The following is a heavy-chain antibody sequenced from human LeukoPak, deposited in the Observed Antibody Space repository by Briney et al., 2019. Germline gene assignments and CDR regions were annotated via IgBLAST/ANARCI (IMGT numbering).Heavy chain of an antibody. V-gene: IGHV1-69*13. CDR1: GGTFSSYA. D-gene: IGHD3-10*01. J-gene: IGHJ5*02. Sequence: SVKVSCKASGGTFSSYAISWVRQAPGQGLEWMGGIIPIFGTANYAQKFQGRVTITADESTSTAYMELSSLRSEDTAVYYCARVPTGAGSGSYYNVDWFDPWGQGTLVTVSS. CDR3: ARVPTGAGSGSYYNVDWFDP. CDR2: IIPIFGTA.